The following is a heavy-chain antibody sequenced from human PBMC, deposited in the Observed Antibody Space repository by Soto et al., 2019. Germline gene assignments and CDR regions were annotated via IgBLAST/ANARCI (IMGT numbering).Heavy chain of an antibody. J-gene: IGHJ6*02. Sequence: SETLSLTCTVSGGSISSYYWSWIRQPPGKGLEWIGYIYYSGSTSYNPSLKSRVTISVDTSKNQFSLKLSSVTAADTAVYYCAGSYCSSTSCYIFYYGMDDWGQGTTVPVSS. CDR2: IYYSGST. CDR1: GGSISSYY. D-gene: IGHD2-2*02. CDR3: AGSYCSSTSCYIFYYGMDD. V-gene: IGHV4-59*01.